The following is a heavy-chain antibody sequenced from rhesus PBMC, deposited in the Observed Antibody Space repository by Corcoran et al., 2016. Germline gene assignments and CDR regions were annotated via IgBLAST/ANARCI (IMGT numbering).Heavy chain of an antibody. V-gene: IGHV4-127*01. Sequence: QVQLQESGPGLVKPSETLSLTCAVSGYSISSGYGWSWIRQPPGKGLEWIGYIGGSSGSTNYNPSLKSRVTISKDTSKNQFSLKLSSVTAADTAVYYCARDYYSGSYYMYYFDYWGQGVLVTVSS. CDR2: IGGSSGST. CDR1: GYSISSGYG. D-gene: IGHD3-16*01. CDR3: ARDYYSGSYYMYYFDY. J-gene: IGHJ4*01.